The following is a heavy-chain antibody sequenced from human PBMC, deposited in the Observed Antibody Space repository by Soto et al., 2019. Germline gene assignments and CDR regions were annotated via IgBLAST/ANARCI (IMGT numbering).Heavy chain of an antibody. J-gene: IGHJ4*02. D-gene: IGHD1-1*01. V-gene: IGHV6-1*01. CDR2: TYYRSKWNN. CDR3: ARNSWNAPPAFDF. CDR1: GNNVSTNGAG. Sequence: SQTLSLTCVVSGNNVSTNGAGWNWIRQSPSRGLEWLGRTYYRSKWNNDYAASVKSRITVNPDTSKNQFSLHLNSVTPEDTGVYYCARNSWNAPPAFDFWGQGIQVTVS.